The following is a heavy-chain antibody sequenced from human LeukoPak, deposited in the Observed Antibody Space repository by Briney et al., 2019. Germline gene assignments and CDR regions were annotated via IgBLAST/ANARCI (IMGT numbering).Heavy chain of an antibody. CDR1: GFTFSSYG. Sequence: PGRSLRLSCAASGFTFSSYGMHWVRQAPGKGLEWVAVISYDGSTKYYADSVKGRFTISRDNSKNTLYLQMNSLRAEDTAVYYCAKDPVGYSSSYYFDYWGQGTLVTVSS. V-gene: IGHV3-30*18. CDR3: AKDPVGYSSSYYFDY. J-gene: IGHJ4*02. D-gene: IGHD6-6*01. CDR2: ISYDGSTK.